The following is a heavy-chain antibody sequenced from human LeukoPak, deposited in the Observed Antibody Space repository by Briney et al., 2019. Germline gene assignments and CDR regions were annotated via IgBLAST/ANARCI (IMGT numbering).Heavy chain of an antibody. Sequence: SETLSLTCTVSGGSVTSYWSWIRQPPGKGLEWIGYIYYSGSTNYNPSLKSRVTMSIDTSKNQFSLKLSSVTAADTAVYYCARDFRGNYGSRGMDVWGQGTTVTVSS. CDR3: ARDFRGNYGSRGMDV. D-gene: IGHD3-16*01. CDR2: IYYSGST. V-gene: IGHV4-59*02. CDR1: GGSVTSY. J-gene: IGHJ6*02.